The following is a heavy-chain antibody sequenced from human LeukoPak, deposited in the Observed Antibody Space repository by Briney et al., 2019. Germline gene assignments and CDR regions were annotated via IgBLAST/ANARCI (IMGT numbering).Heavy chain of an antibody. D-gene: IGHD5-24*01. CDR3: ARGARWLQFGHNWFDP. CDR1: GFTFSSYW. J-gene: IGHJ5*02. CDR2: INSDGSST. Sequence: GGSLRLSCAAPGFTFSSYWMHWVRQAPGKGLVWVSRINSDGSSTSYADSVKGRFTISRDNAKNTLYLQMNSLGAEDTAVYYCARGARWLQFGHNWFDPWGQGTLVTVSS. V-gene: IGHV3-74*01.